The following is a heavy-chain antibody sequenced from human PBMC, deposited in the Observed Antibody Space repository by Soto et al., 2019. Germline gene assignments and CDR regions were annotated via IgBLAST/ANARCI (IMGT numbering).Heavy chain of an antibody. J-gene: IGHJ4*02. CDR1: GFTFSSYA. CDR3: ARRGRDYDILTGYYNVFWYFDY. D-gene: IGHD3-9*01. V-gene: IGHV3-64*01. Sequence: GGSLRLSCAASGFTFSSYAMHWVRQAPGKGLEYVSAISSNGGSTYYANSVKGRFTISRDNSKNTLYLQMGSLRAEDMAVYYCARRGRDYDILTGYYNVFWYFDYWAREPWSPSPQ. CDR2: ISSNGGST.